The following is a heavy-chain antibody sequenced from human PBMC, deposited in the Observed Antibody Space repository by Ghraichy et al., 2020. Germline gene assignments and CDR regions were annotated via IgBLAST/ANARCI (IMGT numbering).Heavy chain of an antibody. Sequence: GESLNISCAASGFTFSSYWMSWVRQAPGKGLEWVANIKQDGSEKYYVDSVKGRFTISRDNAKNSLYLQMNSLRAEDTAVYYCARDRIVVVPAAMGGYYYYYGMDVWGQGTTVTVSS. V-gene: IGHV3-7*01. CDR1: GFTFSSYW. D-gene: IGHD2-2*01. CDR3: ARDRIVVVPAAMGGYYYYYGMDV. CDR2: IKQDGSEK. J-gene: IGHJ6*02.